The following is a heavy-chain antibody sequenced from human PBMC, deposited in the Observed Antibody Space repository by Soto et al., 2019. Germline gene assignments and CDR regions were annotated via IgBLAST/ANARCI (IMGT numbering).Heavy chain of an antibody. Sequence: EVQVVDSGGGLIQPGGSLRPSGEVSGFSVTANYMSWVRQAPGKGLEWVSVIYSGGSTYYIDSVKGRFSISRDISKNTLYLQMNSLRAEDTAVYYCHGYGYWGQGTLVTVSS. CDR2: IYSGGST. CDR1: GFSVTANY. J-gene: IGHJ4*02. V-gene: IGHV3-53*01. CDR3: HGYGY. D-gene: IGHD5-12*01.